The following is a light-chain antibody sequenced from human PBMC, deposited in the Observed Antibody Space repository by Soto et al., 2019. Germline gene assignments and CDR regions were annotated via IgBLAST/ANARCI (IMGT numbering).Light chain of an antibody. CDR2: AAS. V-gene: IGKV3-20*01. CDR3: QQYEASPLT. J-gene: IGKJ3*01. Sequence: EIVLTQSPGTLSLSPGERATLSCRASQSLSTYSLAWYQQKPGQTPRLLIYAASTRDTDIPDRFNGSGSGTDFALTISRLEPEDFALYYCQQYEASPLTFGPGTKV. CDR1: QSLSTYS.